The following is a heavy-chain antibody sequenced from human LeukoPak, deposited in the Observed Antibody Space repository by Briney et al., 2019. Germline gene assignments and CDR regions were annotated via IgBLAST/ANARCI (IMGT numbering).Heavy chain of an antibody. CDR3: ATRYVGEMATIRSDH. CDR1: GFTFSSYA. D-gene: IGHD5-24*01. Sequence: GGSLRLSCAASGFTFSSYAMSWVRQAPGKGLEWVSGISGSGGSTYYADSVKGRFTISRDNSKNTLYLQMNSLRAEDTAVFYCATRYVGEMATIRSDHWGQGTLVTVSS. CDR2: ISGSGGST. J-gene: IGHJ4*02. V-gene: IGHV3-23*01.